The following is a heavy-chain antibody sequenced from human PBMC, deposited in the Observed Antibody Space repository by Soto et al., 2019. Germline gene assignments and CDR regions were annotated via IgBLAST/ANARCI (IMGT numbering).Heavy chain of an antibody. CDR1: GYTFTDYY. CDR2: INPKNGAT. CDR3: ARVYYDSSGYLDY. V-gene: IGHV1-2*02. Sequence: ASVKVSCKASGYTFTDYYLHWVRQAPGQGLELMGWINPKNGATIYAQKFQGRVTMTRDTSISTAYMELSRLRSDDTAVYSCARVYYDSSGYLDYWRQGTLVTVTS. J-gene: IGHJ4*02. D-gene: IGHD3-22*01.